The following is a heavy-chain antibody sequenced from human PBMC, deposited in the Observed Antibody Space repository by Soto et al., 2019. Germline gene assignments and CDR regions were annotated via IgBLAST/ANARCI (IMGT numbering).Heavy chain of an antibody. Sequence: SVKVSCKASGGTFSSYTISWVRQAPGQGLEWMGRIIPILGIANYAQKFQGRVTITADKSTSTAYMELSSLRSEDTAVYYCARPSIYGDYGYFQHWGQGTLVTVSS. V-gene: IGHV1-69*02. D-gene: IGHD4-17*01. CDR3: ARPSIYGDYGYFQH. CDR1: GGTFSSYT. J-gene: IGHJ1*01. CDR2: IIPILGIA.